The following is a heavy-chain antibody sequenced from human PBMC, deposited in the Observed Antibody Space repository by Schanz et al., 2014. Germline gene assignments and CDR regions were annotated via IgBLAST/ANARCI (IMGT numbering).Heavy chain of an antibody. J-gene: IGHJ3*02. CDR3: AKDPHRDYGGKPQTFDI. V-gene: IGHV3-7*01. D-gene: IGHD4-17*01. CDR1: GFTFSNYW. Sequence: EVQLVESGGGLVQPGESLRVSCAASGFTFSNYWMSWVRQAPGKGLEWVANIKQDESERSYVDSVKGRFTISRDNSKNTLYLQMSSLRAEDTALYYCAKDPHRDYGGKPQTFDIWGQGTMVTVSS. CDR2: IKQDESER.